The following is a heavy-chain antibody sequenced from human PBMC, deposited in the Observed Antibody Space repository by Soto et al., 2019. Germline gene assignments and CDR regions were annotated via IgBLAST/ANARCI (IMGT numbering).Heavy chain of an antibody. J-gene: IGHJ4*02. D-gene: IGHD2-15*01. V-gene: IGHV3-23*01. CDR1: GFTFSSYA. CDR3: ANSSTYCSGGSCSGHYFDY. CDR2: ISGSGGST. Sequence: GGSLRLSCAASGFTFSSYAMSWVRQAPGKGLEWVSAISGSGGSTYYADSVKGRFTISRDNSKNTLYLQMNSLRAEDTAVYYCANSSTYCSGGSCSGHYFDYWGQGPLVTVSS.